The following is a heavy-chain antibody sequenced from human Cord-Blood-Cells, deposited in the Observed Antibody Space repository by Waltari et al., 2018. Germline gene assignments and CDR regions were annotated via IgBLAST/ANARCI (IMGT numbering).Heavy chain of an antibody. CDR1: GYTFTSYG. Sequence: QVQLVQSGAEVKKPGASVKVSCKASGYTFTSYGISWVRQAPGQGLEWMGWISAYNGNTNYAQKLQGRVPMTTDTSTSTAYMELRSLGSDDTAVYYCAREGGSIAAAGKTHYYYGMDVWGQGTTVTVSS. CDR2: ISAYNGNT. V-gene: IGHV1-18*01. D-gene: IGHD6-13*01. CDR3: AREGGSIAAAGKTHYYYGMDV. J-gene: IGHJ6*02.